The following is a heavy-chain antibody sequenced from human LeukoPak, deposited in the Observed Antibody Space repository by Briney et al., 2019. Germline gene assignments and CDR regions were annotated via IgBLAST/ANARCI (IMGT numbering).Heavy chain of an antibody. J-gene: IGHJ3*02. V-gene: IGHV4-59*12. CDR2: IYYSGST. CDR3: ARDPPGDAFDI. Sequence: PSETLSLTCTVSGGSISSYYWSWIRQPPGKGLEWIGYIYYSGSTNYNPSLKSRVTISLDTSKNQFSLKLSSVTAADTAVYYCARDPPGDAFDIWGQGTMVTVSS. CDR1: GGSISSYY.